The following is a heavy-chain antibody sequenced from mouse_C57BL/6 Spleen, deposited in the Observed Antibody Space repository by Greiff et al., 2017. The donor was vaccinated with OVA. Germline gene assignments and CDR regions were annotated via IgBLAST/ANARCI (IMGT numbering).Heavy chain of an antibody. J-gene: IGHJ4*01. CDR3: AKNSITTVVATRAMDY. V-gene: IGHV2-5*01. D-gene: IGHD1-1*01. Sequence: VMLVESGPGLVQPSQSLSITCTVSGFSLTSYGVHWVRQSPGKGLEWLGVIWRGGSTDYNAAFMSRLSITKDNSKSQVFFKINSLQADDTAIYYCAKNSITTVVATRAMDYWGQGTSVTVSS. CDR2: IWRGGST. CDR1: GFSLTSYG.